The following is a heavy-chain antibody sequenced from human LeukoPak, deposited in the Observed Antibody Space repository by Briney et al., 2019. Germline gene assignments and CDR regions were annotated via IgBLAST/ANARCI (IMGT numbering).Heavy chain of an antibody. J-gene: IGHJ4*02. V-gene: IGHV3-23*01. CDR3: ATYRQVLLPFES. CDR1: GFTFSTFA. CDR2: IFPSGGEI. Sequence: GGSLRLSCAASGFTFSTFAMIWVRQPPGKGLEWVSSIFPSGGEIHYADSVRGRFTISRDNSKSTLPLQMNSLRAEDTAIYYCATYRQVLLPFESWGQGTLVTVSS. D-gene: IGHD5-18*01.